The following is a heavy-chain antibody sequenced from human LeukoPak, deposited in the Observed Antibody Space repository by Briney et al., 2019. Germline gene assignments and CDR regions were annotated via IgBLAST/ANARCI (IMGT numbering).Heavy chain of an antibody. J-gene: IGHJ4*02. V-gene: IGHV1-69*06. CDR2: TIPIFDTT. CDR1: GGTFRSYG. D-gene: IGHD5-12*01. Sequence: ASVKVSCKASGGTFRSYGINWVRQAPGQGLEWMGGTIPIFDTTNYAQKFQGRVTITADKSTSIAYMELSSLTSHDTAVYYCARDGRGYSGYDFRYLDYWGQGTLVTVSS. CDR3: ARDGRGYSGYDFRYLDY.